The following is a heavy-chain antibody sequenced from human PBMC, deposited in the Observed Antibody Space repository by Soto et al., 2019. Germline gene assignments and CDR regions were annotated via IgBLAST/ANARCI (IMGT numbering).Heavy chain of an antibody. J-gene: IGHJ4*02. Sequence: PGGSLRLSCAASVFTFSNAWMSWVRQAPGKGLEWVGRIKSKTDGGTTDYAAAVEGRFTISREDSKNTVYLQMDSLKTEDTAVYYCATQTTRITTTGPGYWGQGTLVTVSS. CDR2: IKSKTDGGTT. CDR3: ATQTTRITTTGPGY. V-gene: IGHV3-15*01. D-gene: IGHD1-20*01. CDR1: VFTFSNAW.